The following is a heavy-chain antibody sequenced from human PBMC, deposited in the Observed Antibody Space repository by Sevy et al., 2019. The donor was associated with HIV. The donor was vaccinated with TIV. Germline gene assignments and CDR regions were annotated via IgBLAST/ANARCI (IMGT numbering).Heavy chain of an antibody. CDR1: GFSFSTYC. CDR3: VREGLGGFSYSLDC. V-gene: IGHV3-7*01. D-gene: IGHD3-16*01. CDR2: MNQDGTER. J-gene: IGHJ4*02. Sequence: GGSLRISCAASGFSFSTYCMTWVRQAPGKGLEWVATMNQDGTERDYVDSVKGRFTISRDNTKTSLFLQMNSLSAEDTGVYYCVREGLGGFSYSLDCWGQGTLVTVSS.